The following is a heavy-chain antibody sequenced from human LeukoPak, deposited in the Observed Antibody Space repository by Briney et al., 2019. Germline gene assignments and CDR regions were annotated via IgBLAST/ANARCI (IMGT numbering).Heavy chain of an antibody. V-gene: IGHV3-48*02. CDR1: GFTFSSYS. CDR3: ARVTVGYNYLVDY. J-gene: IGHJ4*02. D-gene: IGHD5-24*01. Sequence: GGSLRLSCAASGFTFSSYSMNWVRQAPGKGLEWVSYISSSSSTIYYADSVKGRFTISRDNAKNSLYLQMNSLRDEDTAVHYCARVTVGYNYLVDYWGQGTLVTVSS. CDR2: ISSSSSTI.